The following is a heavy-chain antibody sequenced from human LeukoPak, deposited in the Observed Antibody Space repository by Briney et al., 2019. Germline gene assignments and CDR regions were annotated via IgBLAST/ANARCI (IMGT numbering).Heavy chain of an antibody. CDR1: GYTFSSYY. CDR2: IIPIFGTA. J-gene: IGHJ4*02. D-gene: IGHD2-2*01. Sequence: SVKVSCKASGYTFSSYYMHWVRQAPGQGLEWMGGIIPIFGTANYAQKFQGRVTITADESTSTAYMELSSLRSEDTAVYYCARSQDYCSSTSCYLYYFDYWGQGTLVAVSS. CDR3: ARSQDYCSSTSCYLYYFDY. V-gene: IGHV1-69*13.